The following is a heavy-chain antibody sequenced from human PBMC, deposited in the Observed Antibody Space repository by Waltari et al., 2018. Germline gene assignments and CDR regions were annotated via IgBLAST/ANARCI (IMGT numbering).Heavy chain of an antibody. D-gene: IGHD4-17*01. Sequence: QMQLQESGSGLVKPSQTLSLTFAVSCGSTSIGDHYSSWIRKPPGRGMEWIGYTYQSGNTYYNPSLKSRVTISLDRFNNQFSLDLSSATAADTAVYYCARGTGDYGRYYYFYMDVWGKGATVTVSS. V-gene: IGHV4-30-2*01. CDR3: ARGTGDYGRYYYFYMDV. CDR1: CGSTSIGDHY. J-gene: IGHJ6*03. CDR2: TYQSGNT.